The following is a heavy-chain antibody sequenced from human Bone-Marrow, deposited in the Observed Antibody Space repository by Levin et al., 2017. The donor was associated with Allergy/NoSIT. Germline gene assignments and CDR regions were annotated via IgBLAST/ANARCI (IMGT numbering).Heavy chain of an antibody. D-gene: IGHD6-19*01. V-gene: IGHV1-2*02. CDR2: INPHSGDT. CDR3: AGSAASGLYV. Sequence: RASVKVSCKASEDTFSGHYMHWVRQAPDEGLQWMGWINPHSGDTYYSQIFQDRVTMTWDTSLNTGYMELSRLRSGDTAIYFCAGSAASGLYVWGQGSVVSVS. J-gene: IGHJ4*02. CDR1: EDTFSGHY.